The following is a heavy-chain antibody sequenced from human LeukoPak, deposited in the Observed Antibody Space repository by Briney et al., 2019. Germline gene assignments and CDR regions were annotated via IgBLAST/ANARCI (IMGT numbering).Heavy chain of an antibody. J-gene: IGHJ5*01. CDR2: ISSSGSTI. D-gene: IGHD6-13*01. V-gene: IGHV3-48*03. Sequence: GGSLRLSCAASGFTFSNYEMNWVRQAPGKGLEWVSYISSSGSTIYYADSVKGRFTISRDNAKNSLYLQMNSLRAEDTAVYYCARPYSISWELDSWGQGTLVTVSS. CDR1: GFTFSNYE. CDR3: ARPYSISWELDS.